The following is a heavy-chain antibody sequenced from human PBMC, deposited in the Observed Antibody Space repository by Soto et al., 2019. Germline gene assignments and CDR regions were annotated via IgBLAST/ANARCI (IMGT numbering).Heavy chain of an antibody. D-gene: IGHD3-16*01. V-gene: IGHV4-59*08. J-gene: IGHJ4*02. CDR3: ASLWGWSVDY. Sequence: QVQLQESGPGLVKPSETLSLTCTVSGASLSSYYWSWIRQPPGKGLEWIGYIYYSGSTNYNPSLRSRVTISVATSKHQFSLTLSSVTAADTAVYYCASLWGWSVDYWGQGTLVTVSS. CDR2: IYYSGST. CDR1: GASLSSYY.